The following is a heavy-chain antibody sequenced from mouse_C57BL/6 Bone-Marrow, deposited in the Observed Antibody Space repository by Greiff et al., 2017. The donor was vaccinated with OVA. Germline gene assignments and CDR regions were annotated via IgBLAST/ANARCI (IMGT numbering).Heavy chain of an antibody. Sequence: QVQLKESGAELVRPGASVTLSCKASGYTSTDYEMHWVKQTPVHGLEWIGAIDPETGGTAYNQKFKGKAILTADKSSSTAYMELRSLTSEDSAVYYCTRRYYGTPDYWGQGTTRTVSS. J-gene: IGHJ2*01. V-gene: IGHV1-15*01. CDR1: GYTSTDYE. CDR2: IDPETGGT. D-gene: IGHD1-1*01. CDR3: TRRYYGTPDY.